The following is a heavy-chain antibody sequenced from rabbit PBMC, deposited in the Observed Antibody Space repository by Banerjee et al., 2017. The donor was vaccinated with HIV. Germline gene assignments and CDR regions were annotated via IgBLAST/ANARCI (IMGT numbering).Heavy chain of an antibody. V-gene: IGHV1S40*01. D-gene: IGHD4-2*01. Sequence: QSLEESGGGLVQPEGSLTLTCKASGFDFSSTYYMCWVRQAPGKGLEWIGCINTSSGNTVYASWAKGRFTISKTSSTTVTLQMTSLTAADTATYFCARDYTGSHNLWGPGTLVTVS. CDR3: ARDYTGSHNL. J-gene: IGHJ4*01. CDR2: INTSSGNT. CDR1: GFDFSSTYY.